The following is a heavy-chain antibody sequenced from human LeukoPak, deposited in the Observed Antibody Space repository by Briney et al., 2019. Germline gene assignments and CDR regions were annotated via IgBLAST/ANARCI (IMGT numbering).Heavy chain of an antibody. D-gene: IGHD3-9*01. Sequence: PSETLSLTCTVSGGSISSGSYYWSWIRQPAGKGLEWIGRIYTSGSTNYNPSLRSRVTISVDTSKNQFSLKLSSVTAADTAVYYCARYFGRWAFDYWGQGTLVTVSS. V-gene: IGHV4-61*02. CDR1: GGSISSGSYY. CDR2: IYTSGST. J-gene: IGHJ4*02. CDR3: ARYFGRWAFDY.